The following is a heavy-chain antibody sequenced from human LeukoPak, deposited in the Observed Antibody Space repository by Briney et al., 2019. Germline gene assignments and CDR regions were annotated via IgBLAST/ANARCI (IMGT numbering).Heavy chain of an antibody. CDR1: GDSISSSSYY. CDR2: IYYSGST. V-gene: IGHV4-31*03. D-gene: IGHD3-10*01. Sequence: SETLSLTCTVSGDSISSSSYYWGWIRQPPGKGLEWIGYIYYSGSTYYNPSLKSRVTISVDTSKNQFSLKLSSVTAADTAVYYCARAIYGSGSYYDLYWGQGTLVTVSS. J-gene: IGHJ4*02. CDR3: ARAIYGSGSYYDLY.